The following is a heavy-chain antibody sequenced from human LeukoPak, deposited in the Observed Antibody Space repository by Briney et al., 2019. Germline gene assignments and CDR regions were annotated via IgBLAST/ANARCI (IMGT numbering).Heavy chain of an antibody. CDR2: ISGSGGST. V-gene: IGHV3-23*01. D-gene: IGHD1-1*01. CDR3: AKVEGASKASVY. CDR1: GFTFTSYA. J-gene: IGHJ4*02. Sequence: GGSLRLSCAASGFTFTSYAMSWVRQAPGKGLEWVSSISGSGGSTYYADSVKGRFTISRDNSKNTLYLQMYSLRAEDTAVYYCAKVEGASKASVYWGQGALVTVSS.